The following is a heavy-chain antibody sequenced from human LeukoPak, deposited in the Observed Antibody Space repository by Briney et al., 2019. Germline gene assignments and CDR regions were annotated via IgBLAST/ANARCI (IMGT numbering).Heavy chain of an antibody. J-gene: IGHJ4*02. CDR1: GFTFSNYA. CDR3: AKDYSRSDDSGTEKDLPFDY. D-gene: IGHD3-10*01. V-gene: IGHV3-23*01. Sequence: PGGSLRLSCAASGFTFSNYAMGWLRQAPGKGLEWVSSISDSGGSTFYADSGKGRFTISRDNSKNTLHVQMKSLRAEDTAVYYCAKDYSRSDDSGTEKDLPFDYWGQGTLVTVSS. CDR2: ISDSGGST.